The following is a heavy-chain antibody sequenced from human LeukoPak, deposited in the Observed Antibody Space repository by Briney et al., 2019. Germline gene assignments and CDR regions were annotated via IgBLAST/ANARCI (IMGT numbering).Heavy chain of an antibody. V-gene: IGHV3-48*04. D-gene: IGHD3-10*01. CDR1: GFTFSSYG. CDR3: ARGGLGSWTFDS. CDR2: ISGSGTTI. Sequence: GRSLRLSCAASGFTFSSYGMSWVRQAPGKGLGWVSYISGSGTTIYYADSVKGRFTISRENANYSLHLQMDSLRADDTAVYSCARGGLGSWTFDSWGQGTLVTVSS. J-gene: IGHJ4*02.